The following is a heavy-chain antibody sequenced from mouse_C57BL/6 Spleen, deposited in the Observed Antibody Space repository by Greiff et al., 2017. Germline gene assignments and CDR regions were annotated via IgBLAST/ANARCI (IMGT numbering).Heavy chain of an antibody. D-gene: IGHD1-1*01. V-gene: IGHV1-39*01. Sequence: VQLKQSGPELVKPGASVKISCKASGYSFTDYNMDWVKQSNGKSLEWIGVINPNYGTTSYNQKFKGKATLTVDQSSRTAYMQLNSLTSEDSAVYYCARRITTGGYFDVWGTGTTVTVSS. CDR2: INPNYGTT. CDR3: ARRITTGGYFDV. CDR1: GYSFTDYN. J-gene: IGHJ1*03.